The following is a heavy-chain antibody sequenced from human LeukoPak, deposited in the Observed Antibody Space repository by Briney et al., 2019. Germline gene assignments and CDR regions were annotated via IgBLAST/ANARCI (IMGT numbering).Heavy chain of an antibody. V-gene: IGHV3-7*01. D-gene: IGHD3-16*01. CDR3: ASWGAGGNS. J-gene: IGHJ4*02. Sequence: GGSLRLSCAASGFTFSSYSMNWVRQAPGKGLEWVANINPDGSAKRYVDSVKGRFTIARDNADNSLSLQMNSLRAEDTAVYYCASWGAGGNSWGQGTLVTVSS. CDR2: INPDGSAK. CDR1: GFTFSSYS.